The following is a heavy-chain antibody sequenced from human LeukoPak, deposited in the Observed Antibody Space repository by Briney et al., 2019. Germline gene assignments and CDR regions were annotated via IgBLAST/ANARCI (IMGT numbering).Heavy chain of an antibody. CDR1: GYTFTTYD. CDR2: ISTYHGNT. Sequence: ASVKVSCKASGYTFTTYDIGWVRQAPGQGLEWMGWISTYHGNTNYAQKFQGRVTLTTETPTSIASLELRSLRSDNTAVYYCARVPRPSYETSGYYLDFWGQGTLVTVSP. V-gene: IGHV1-18*01. D-gene: IGHD3-22*01. J-gene: IGHJ4*02. CDR3: ARVPRPSYETSGYYLDF.